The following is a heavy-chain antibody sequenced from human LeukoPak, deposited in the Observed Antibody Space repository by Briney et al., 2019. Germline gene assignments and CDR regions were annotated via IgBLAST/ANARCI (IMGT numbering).Heavy chain of an antibody. CDR3: ARTYYYDSSGLDY. J-gene: IGHJ4*02. D-gene: IGHD3-22*01. Sequence: SETLSLTRAVYGGSFSGYYWSWIRQPPGKGLEWIGEINHSGSTNYNPSLKSRVTISVDTSKNQFSLKLSSVTAADTAVYYCARTYYYDSSGLDYWGQGTLVTVSS. V-gene: IGHV4-34*01. CDR2: INHSGST. CDR1: GGSFSGYY.